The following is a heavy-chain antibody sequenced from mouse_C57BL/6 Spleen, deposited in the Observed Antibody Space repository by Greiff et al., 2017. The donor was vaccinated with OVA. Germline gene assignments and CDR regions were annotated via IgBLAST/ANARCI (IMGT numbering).Heavy chain of an antibody. CDR2: IDPSDSYT. CDR3: ARHSDEAMDY. J-gene: IGHJ4*01. V-gene: IGHV1-50*01. Sequence: QVQLQQPGAELVKPGASVKLSCKASGYTFTSYWMQWVKQRPGQGLEWIGEIDPSDSYTNYNQKIKGKATLTVDTSSSTAYMQLSSLTSEDSAVYYCARHSDEAMDYWGQGTSVTVSS. CDR1: GYTFTSYW.